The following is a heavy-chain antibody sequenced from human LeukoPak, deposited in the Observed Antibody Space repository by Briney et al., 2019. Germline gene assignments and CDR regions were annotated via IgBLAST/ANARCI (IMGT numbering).Heavy chain of an antibody. CDR2: ISYDESNK. D-gene: IGHD5-24*01. J-gene: IGHJ4*02. CDR3: ARDSGYNSHFDY. Sequence: GGSLRLSCAASGFTFSSYGMHWVRQAPGKGLEWVAVISYDESNKYFADSVKGRFTISRDNSKNTLYLQMNSLRTEDTAVYYCARDSGYNSHFDYWGQGTLVTVSS. V-gene: IGHV3-30*03. CDR1: GFTFSSYG.